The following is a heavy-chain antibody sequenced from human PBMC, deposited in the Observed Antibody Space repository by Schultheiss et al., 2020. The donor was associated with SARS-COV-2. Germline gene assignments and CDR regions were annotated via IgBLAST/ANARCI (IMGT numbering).Heavy chain of an antibody. CDR2: IYYSGST. CDR1: GGSFSGYY. Sequence: SQTLSLTCAVYGGSFSGYYWSWIRQPPGKGLEWIGYIYYSGSTNYNPSLKSRVTISVDTSKNQFSLKLSSVTAADTAVYYCARTRWGSNWFDPWGQGTLVTVSS. V-gene: IGHV4-59*12. CDR3: ARTRWGSNWFDP. D-gene: IGHD3-16*01. J-gene: IGHJ5*02.